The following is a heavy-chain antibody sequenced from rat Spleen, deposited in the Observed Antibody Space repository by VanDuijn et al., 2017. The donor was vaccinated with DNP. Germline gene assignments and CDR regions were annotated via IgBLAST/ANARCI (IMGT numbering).Heavy chain of an antibody. J-gene: IGHJ3*01. CDR1: GYTFTTYY. D-gene: IGHD4-3*01. V-gene: IGHV1-43*01. Sequence: QVQLHQSGAELAKPGSSVRISCKASGYTFTTYYITWIKQTTGQGLEYLGYIYTGSGGTNYNEKFKGKATLTVDKSSSTAFMQLSSLTPDDSAVYYCARSWVGVRGIWFAYWGHGTLVTVSS. CDR3: ARSWVGVRGIWFAY. CDR2: IYTGSGGT.